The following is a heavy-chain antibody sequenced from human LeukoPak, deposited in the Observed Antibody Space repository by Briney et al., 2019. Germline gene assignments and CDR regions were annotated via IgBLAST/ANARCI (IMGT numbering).Heavy chain of an antibody. D-gene: IGHD7-27*01. CDR2: VNSNSGDT. CDR3: ARDLSSTANWELDY. Sequence: ASVKVSSKASGYTFIHYFMHWVRQAPGQGPEWMGRVNSNSGDTEYAQNFQGRVTMTRDTTITTVYMELISLTSDDTAVYYCARDLSSTANWELDYWGQGTLVTVSS. J-gene: IGHJ4*02. CDR1: GYTFIHYF. V-gene: IGHV1-2*06.